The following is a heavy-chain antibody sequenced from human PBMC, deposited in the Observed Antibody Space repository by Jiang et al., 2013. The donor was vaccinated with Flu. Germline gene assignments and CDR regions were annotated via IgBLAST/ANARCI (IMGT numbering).Heavy chain of an antibody. V-gene: IGHV7-4-1*02. J-gene: IGHJ6*02. CDR2: INTNTGNP. CDR1: GYTFTSYA. CDR3: AREGGYGGDYRRSYYYYGMDV. D-gene: IGHD4-17*01. Sequence: QSGSELKKPGASVKVSCKASGYTFTSYAMNWVRQAPGQRLEWMGWINTNTGNPTYAQGFTGRFVFSLDTSVSTAYLQISSLKAEDTAVYYCAREGGYGGDYRRSYYYYGMDVWGQGTTVTVSS.